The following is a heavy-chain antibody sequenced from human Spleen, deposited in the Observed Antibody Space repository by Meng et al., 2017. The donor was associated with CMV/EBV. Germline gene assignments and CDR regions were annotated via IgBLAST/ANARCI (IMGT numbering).Heavy chain of an antibody. V-gene: IGHV3-23*01. D-gene: IGHD3-3*01. J-gene: IGHJ5*02. CDR3: AKITIFGVASQPDWFDP. CDR1: GFTFSSYA. CDR2: ISGGGGRT. Sequence: GESLKISCAASGFTFSSYAMNWVRQAPGKGLEWVSTISGGGGRTYYADSAKGRFTISRDNSKNTLYLQMNSLRAEDTAVYYCAKITIFGVASQPDWFDPWGQGTLVTVSS.